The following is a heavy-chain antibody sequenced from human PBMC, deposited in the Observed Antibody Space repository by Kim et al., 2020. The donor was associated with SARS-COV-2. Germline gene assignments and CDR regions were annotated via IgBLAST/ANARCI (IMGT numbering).Heavy chain of an antibody. Sequence: NKPYADRVKRRFTIYRDNPKNTLYLQMNSLRAEDRAVYYCETGPGFLDYWGQGTLVTVSS. CDR3: ETGPGFLDY. J-gene: IGHJ4*02. V-gene: IGHV3-30-3*01. CDR2: NK.